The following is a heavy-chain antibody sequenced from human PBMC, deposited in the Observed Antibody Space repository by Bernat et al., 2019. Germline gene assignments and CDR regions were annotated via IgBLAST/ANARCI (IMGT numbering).Heavy chain of an antibody. Sequence: QVQLQQWGAGLLKPSETLSLTCAVYGGSFSGYYWSWIRQPPGKGLEWIGEINHSGSTNYNPSLKSRVTISVDTSKNQFSLKLSSVTAADTAVYYCARMDTLTANPVDYFDYWGQGTLVTVSS. V-gene: IGHV4-34*01. J-gene: IGHJ4*02. D-gene: IGHD5-18*01. CDR1: GGSFSGYY. CDR3: ARMDTLTANPVDYFDY. CDR2: INHSGST.